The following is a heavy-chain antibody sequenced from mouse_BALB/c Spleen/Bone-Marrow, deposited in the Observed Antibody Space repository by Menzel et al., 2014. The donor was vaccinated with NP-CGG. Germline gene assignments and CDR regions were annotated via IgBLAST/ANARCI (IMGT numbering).Heavy chain of an antibody. CDR3: AGGWLPSYAMDY. CDR2: IDPANGNT. CDR1: GLNIKDTY. J-gene: IGHJ4*01. V-gene: IGHV14-3*02. Sequence: EVQVVESGAELVKPGASVKLSCTASGLNIKDTYMHWVKQRPEQGLEWIGRIDPANGNTKYDPKFQGKATITADTSSNTAYLQLSSLTSEDTAVYYCAGGWLPSYAMDYWGQGTSVTVSS. D-gene: IGHD2-2*01.